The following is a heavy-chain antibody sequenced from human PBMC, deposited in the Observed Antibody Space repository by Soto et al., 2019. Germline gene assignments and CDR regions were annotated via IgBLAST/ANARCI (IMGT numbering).Heavy chain of an antibody. V-gene: IGHV3-9*01. CDR1: GFTFDDYG. J-gene: IGHJ3*02. D-gene: IGHD1-26*01. Sequence: EMQLVESGGGLVQPGRSLRLSCAASGFTFDDYGMHWVRQAPGKGLEWVSGISWNSGIIDYADSVKGRFTISRDNAKNSLYLQVNSLRAEDTALYSCAKDIEWGGSHLNHAFDIWGQGTVVSVSS. CDR3: AKDIEWGGSHLNHAFDI. CDR2: ISWNSGII.